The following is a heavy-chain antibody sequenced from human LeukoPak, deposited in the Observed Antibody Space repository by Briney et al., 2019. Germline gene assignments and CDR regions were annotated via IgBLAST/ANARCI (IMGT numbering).Heavy chain of an antibody. J-gene: IGHJ4*02. CDR1: GYSISSGYY. D-gene: IGHD3-22*01. V-gene: IGHV4-38-2*02. Sequence: PSETLSLTCTVSGYSISSGYYWGWIRPPPGKGLEWIGSIYHSGSTYYNPSLKSRVTISVDTSKNQFSLKLSSVTAADTAVYYCARDPNYYDSSGYGLGWGQGTLVTVSS. CDR2: IYHSGST. CDR3: ARDPNYYDSSGYGLG.